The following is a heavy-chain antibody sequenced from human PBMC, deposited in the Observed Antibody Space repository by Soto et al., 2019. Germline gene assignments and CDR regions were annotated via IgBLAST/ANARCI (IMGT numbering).Heavy chain of an antibody. CDR3: APLDTVTTSY. D-gene: IGHD4-17*01. V-gene: IGHV3-21*01. J-gene: IGHJ4*02. CDR1: GFTFSSYS. CDR2: ISSSSSYI. Sequence: PGGSLRVSWAASGFTFSSYSMNWVRQAPGKGLEWVSSISSSSSYIYYADSVKGRFTISRDNAKNSLYLQMNSLRAEDTAVYYCAPLDTVTTSYWGQGTLVTVS.